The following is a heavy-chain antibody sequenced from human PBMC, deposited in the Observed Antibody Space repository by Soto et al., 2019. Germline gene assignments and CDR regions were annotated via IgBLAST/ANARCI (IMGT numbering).Heavy chain of an antibody. CDR1: GYTFTSYG. CDR2: ISAHNGNT. CDR3: ARGRYGDY. J-gene: IGHJ4*02. V-gene: IGHV1-18*01. Sequence: QVHLVQSGAEVKKPGASVKVSCKASGYTFTSYGITWVRQAPGQGLEGMGWISAHNGNTDYAQKLQGRVIVTRGTSTSTAYMELRSLISGDTAVYYCARGRYGDYWGQGALVTVSS. D-gene: IGHD1-1*01.